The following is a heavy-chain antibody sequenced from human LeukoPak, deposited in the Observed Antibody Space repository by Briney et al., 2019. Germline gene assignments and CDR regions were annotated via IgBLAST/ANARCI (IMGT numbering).Heavy chain of an antibody. D-gene: IGHD1-26*01. CDR2: ISGSGGST. CDR3: ARDIGGSYYIGWYFDL. CDR1: GFTFSSYA. Sequence: GGSLRLSCAASGFTFSSYAMSWVRQAPGKGLEWVSAISGSGGSTYYADSVKGRFTISRDNSKNTLYLQMNSLRAEDTAVYYCARDIGGSYYIGWYFDLWGRGTLVTVSS. J-gene: IGHJ2*01. V-gene: IGHV3-23*01.